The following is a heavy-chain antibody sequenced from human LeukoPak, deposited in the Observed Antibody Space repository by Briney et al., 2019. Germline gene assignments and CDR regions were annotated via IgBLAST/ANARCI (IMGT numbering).Heavy chain of an antibody. D-gene: IGHD2-2*01. CDR2: IIPIFGTA. CDR3: AREYCSSTSCYADWFDP. V-gene: IGHV1-69*01. Sequence: SVKLSCTASGGTFSSYANSWVRQAPGQGLEWMGGIIPIFGTANYAQKFQGRVTITADEATSTAYMELSSLRSEDTAVYYCAREYCSSTSCYADWFDPWGQGTLVTVSS. CDR1: GGTFSSYA. J-gene: IGHJ5*02.